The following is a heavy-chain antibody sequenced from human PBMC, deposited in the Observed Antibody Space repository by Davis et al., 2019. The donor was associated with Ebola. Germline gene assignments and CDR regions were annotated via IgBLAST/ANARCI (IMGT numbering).Heavy chain of an antibody. CDR3: ARGLGL. CDR1: GGSFSGYY. J-gene: IGHJ4*02. D-gene: IGHD7-27*01. Sequence: SETLSLTCAVYGGSFSGYYWSWIRQPPGKGLEWIGSIYYSGSTYYNPSLKSRVTISVDTSKNQFSLKLSSVTAADTAVYYCARGLGLWGQGTLVIVSS. CDR2: IYYSGST. V-gene: IGHV4-34*01.